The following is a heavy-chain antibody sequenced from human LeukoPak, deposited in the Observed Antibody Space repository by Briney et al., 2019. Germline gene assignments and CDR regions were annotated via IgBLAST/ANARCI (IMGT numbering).Heavy chain of an antibody. CDR2: ISGSGGST. D-gene: IGHD2-8*01. Sequence: RAGGSLRLSCVASGFTFSSYAMSWVRQAPGKGLEWVSAISGSGGSTYYADSVKGRFTISRDNSKNTLYLQMNSLRAEDTAVYYCAKDSSMGYFDYWGQGTLVTVSS. CDR1: GFTFSSYA. CDR3: AKDSSMGYFDY. J-gene: IGHJ4*02. V-gene: IGHV3-23*01.